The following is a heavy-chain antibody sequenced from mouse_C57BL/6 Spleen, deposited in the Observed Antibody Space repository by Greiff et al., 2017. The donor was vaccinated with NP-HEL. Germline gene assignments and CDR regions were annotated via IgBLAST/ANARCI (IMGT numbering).Heavy chain of an antibody. J-gene: IGHJ3*01. CDR1: GYTFTSYW. CDR2: INPSNGGT. V-gene: IGHV1-53*01. Sequence: VKLQQSGTELVKPGASVKLSCKASGYTFTSYWMHWVKQRPGQGLEWIGNINPSNGGTNYNEKFKSKATLTVDKSSSTAYMQLSSLTSEDSAVYYCARWGFYYDYEGWFAYWGQGTLVTVSA. CDR3: ARWGFYYDYEGWFAY. D-gene: IGHD2-4*01.